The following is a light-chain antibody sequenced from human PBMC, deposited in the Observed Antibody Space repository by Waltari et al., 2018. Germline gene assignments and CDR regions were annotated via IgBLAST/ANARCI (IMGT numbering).Light chain of an antibody. CDR3: QQYDNYFYT. V-gene: IGKV1-5*03. Sequence: DIQMTQSPSTLSASLGDRVTITCRASQRIRDWLAWYQHKPGKAPKLLIHRSATLASGVPSRVSGSGSGTEFTLTISGLQPYDFATYYCQQYDNYFYTFGQGTKLEI. CDR1: QRIRDW. CDR2: RSA. J-gene: IGKJ2*01.